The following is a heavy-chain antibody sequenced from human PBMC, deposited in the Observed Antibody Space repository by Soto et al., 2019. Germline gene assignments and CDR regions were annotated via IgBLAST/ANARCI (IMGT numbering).Heavy chain of an antibody. CDR3: ARETSSWWDNSYYFDY. CDR2: IYHSGST. D-gene: IGHD6-13*01. CDR1: GGSISSGGYS. J-gene: IGHJ4*02. V-gene: IGHV4-30-2*01. Sequence: SETLSLTCAVSGGSISSGGYSWSWIRQPPGKGLEWIEYIYHSGSTYYNPSLKSRVTISVDRSKNQFSLKLSSVTAADTAVYYCARETSSWWDNSYYFDYWGQGTLVTVSS.